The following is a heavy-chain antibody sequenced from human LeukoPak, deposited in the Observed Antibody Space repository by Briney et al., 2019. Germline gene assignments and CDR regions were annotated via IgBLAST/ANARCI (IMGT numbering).Heavy chain of an antibody. CDR1: GYTFSDYF. CDR3: ARVSSTGDMDV. D-gene: IGHD2-2*01. V-gene: IGHV1-2*02. J-gene: IGHJ6*03. Sequence: GASVKVSCKASGYTFSDYFIHWVRQAPGQGLEWMGWINPNSGATNYAQKFQGRVTMTRDTSISTAYMELSRLRSDDTAVYYCARVSSTGDMDVWGKGTTVTVSS. CDR2: INPNSGAT.